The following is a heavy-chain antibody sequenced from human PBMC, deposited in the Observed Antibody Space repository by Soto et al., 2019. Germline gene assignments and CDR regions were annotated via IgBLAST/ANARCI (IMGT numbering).Heavy chain of an antibody. J-gene: IGHJ3*02. CDR3: AKATATGGGAFDI. Sequence: GGSLRLSCAASGFICSSYDMSWVRQAPGKGLEWVSTILVDGRTFYVDSVEGRFSISRDSSQNTVYLQMNSLTAGDTALYYCAKATATGGGAFDICGQGTMVTVSS. D-gene: IGHD2-8*02. CDR2: ILVDGRT. CDR1: GFICSSYD. V-gene: IGHV3-23*01.